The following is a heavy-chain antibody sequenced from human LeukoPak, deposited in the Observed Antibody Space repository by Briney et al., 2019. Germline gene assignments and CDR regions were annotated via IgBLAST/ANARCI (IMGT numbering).Heavy chain of an antibody. J-gene: IGHJ4*02. Sequence: SETLSLTCTVSGGSVSSNNYYWSWIRQPPGKELEWIGYIHYSVRTKYGPSLKIRVTISLDTSKNQFSLNLSSVPAADTAVYYCARAPVTASAPNYWGQGTLVTVSS. CDR2: IHYSVRT. CDR3: ARAPVTASAPNY. V-gene: IGHV4-61*01. D-gene: IGHD6-13*01. CDR1: GGSVSSNNYY.